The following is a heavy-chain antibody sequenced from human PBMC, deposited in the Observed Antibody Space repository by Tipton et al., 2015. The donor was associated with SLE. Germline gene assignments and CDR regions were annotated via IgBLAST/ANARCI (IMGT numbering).Heavy chain of an antibody. CDR2: IYSGGST. J-gene: IGHJ4*02. Sequence: SLRLSCAASGFTVSSNYMIWVRLAPGKGLEWVSVIYSGGSTYYADSVKGRFTISRDNAKNSLYLQMNSLRAEDTAVHYCARDGAYYYGSGNDYWGQGTLVTVAA. D-gene: IGHD3-10*01. CDR1: GFTVSSNY. V-gene: IGHV3-66*01. CDR3: ARDGAYYYGSGNDY.